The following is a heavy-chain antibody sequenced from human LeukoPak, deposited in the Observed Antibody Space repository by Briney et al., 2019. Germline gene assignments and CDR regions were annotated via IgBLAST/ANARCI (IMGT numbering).Heavy chain of an antibody. CDR2: VYYTGAS. V-gene: IGHV4-39*07. J-gene: IGHJ4*02. Sequence: SETLSLTCTVSGGSISSSRYYWGWIRQPPGKGLEWIGSVYYTGASYYNPSLKSRVTISIDTSKNHFSLNLTSVTAADTAVYYCARGAPPQNWGQGALVTVSS. CDR1: GGSISSSRYY. CDR3: ARGAPPQN.